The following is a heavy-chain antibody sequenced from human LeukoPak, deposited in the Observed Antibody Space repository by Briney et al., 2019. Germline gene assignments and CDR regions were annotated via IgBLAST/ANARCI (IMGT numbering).Heavy chain of an antibody. CDR3: ARSWVSRYGTVLDY. CDR2: IYPGDSDT. CDR1: GYSLTNYW. V-gene: IGHV5-51*01. Sequence: GESLKISCKGSGYSLTNYWIGWVRQMPGKGLEWMGIIYPGDSDTRYSPSFQGQVTISADKSISTAYLQWSSLRASDTAIYYCARSWVSRYGTVLDYWGQGTLVTVSS. J-gene: IGHJ4*02. D-gene: IGHD5/OR15-5a*01.